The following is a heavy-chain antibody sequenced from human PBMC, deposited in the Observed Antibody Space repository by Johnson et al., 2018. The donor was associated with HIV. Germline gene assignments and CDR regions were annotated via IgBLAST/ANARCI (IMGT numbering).Heavy chain of an antibody. CDR2: LGGSGANT. CDR3: AKKQAKNRKHYDVKMEDAFDI. V-gene: IGHV3-23*04. D-gene: IGHD3-22*01. J-gene: IGHJ3*02. Sequence: VQLVESGGGLEQPGGSLRLSCAASGITFSSYAMSWVRQAPGKGLAWVSSLGGSGANTYYADSVTGRFTLSRANSKNTLYLQMNSLRAEETGVYYCAKKQAKNRKHYDVKMEDAFDIGGQGTMVIVSS. CDR1: GITFSSYA.